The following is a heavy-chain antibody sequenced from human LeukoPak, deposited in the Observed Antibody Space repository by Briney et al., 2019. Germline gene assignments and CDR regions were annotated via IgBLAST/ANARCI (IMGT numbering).Heavy chain of an antibody. CDR1: GVTLSNYA. CDR2: ISFDGTNK. J-gene: IGHJ4*02. Sequence: PGGSLRLSCTASGVTLSNYAMHWVRRPRGRGLEWVAVISFDGTNKYYGDSVEGRFSVSRDNSKNTLYLQMNSLRPDDTAMYYCATDYGDYEPIDYWGQGTLVTVSS. V-gene: IGHV3-30*04. CDR3: ATDYGDYEPIDY. D-gene: IGHD4-17*01.